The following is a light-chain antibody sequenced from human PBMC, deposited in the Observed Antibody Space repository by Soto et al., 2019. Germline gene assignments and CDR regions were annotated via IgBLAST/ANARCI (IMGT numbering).Light chain of an antibody. Sequence: QSVLTQPASVSGSPGQSITISCTGTSSDVGGYNYVSWYQQHPGKAPKLMIYDVSNRPSGVSNRFSGSKSGNTASLTISGLHAEDEADYYCSSYTSSPLTWVFGGGTKLTVL. CDR1: SSDVGGYNY. V-gene: IGLV2-14*01. J-gene: IGLJ3*02. CDR3: SSYTSSPLTWV. CDR2: DVS.